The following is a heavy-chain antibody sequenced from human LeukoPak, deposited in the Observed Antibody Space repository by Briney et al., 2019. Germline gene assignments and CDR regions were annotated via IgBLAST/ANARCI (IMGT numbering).Heavy chain of an antibody. Sequence: SETLSLTCTVSGGSISSSSYYWGWIRQPPGKGLEWIGSISYSGSTYYNPSLKSRVTISVYTSKNQFSLKLSSVTAADTAVYYCARQGGSSSSSWSYWGQGTLVTVSS. CDR2: ISYSGST. D-gene: IGHD6-13*01. CDR3: ARQGGSSSSSWSY. CDR1: GGSISSSSYY. V-gene: IGHV4-39*01. J-gene: IGHJ4*02.